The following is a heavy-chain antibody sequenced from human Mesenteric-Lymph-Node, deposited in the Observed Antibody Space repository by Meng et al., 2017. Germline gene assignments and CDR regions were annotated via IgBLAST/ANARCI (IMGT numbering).Heavy chain of an antibody. CDR1: GFTFSSYE. V-gene: IGHV3-23*01. Sequence: GESLKISCAASGFTFSSYEMNWVRQAPGKGLEWVSLISRGSGSTYHADSVKGRFSISRDNSENTLYLQMNSLTAEDTAVYYCAKVHDSTWQFDYWGQGTLVTVSS. J-gene: IGHJ4*02. CDR3: AKVHDSTWQFDY. CDR2: ISRGSGST. D-gene: IGHD6-13*01.